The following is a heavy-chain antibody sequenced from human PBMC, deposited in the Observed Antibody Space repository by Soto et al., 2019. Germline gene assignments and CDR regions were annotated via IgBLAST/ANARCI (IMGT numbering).Heavy chain of an antibody. Sequence: QVQLQESGPGLVKASQTLSLTCTVSGGSISSGGYYWSWIRQHPGKGLEWIGYIYYNGNTYYNPSLKSRITISVDTSKNQFSLKLTSVTAADTAVYYCAGGSSKSWFDPWGQGTLVTVSS. V-gene: IGHV4-31*03. CDR1: GGSISSGGYY. CDR2: IYYNGNT. D-gene: IGHD6-6*01. J-gene: IGHJ5*02. CDR3: AGGSSKSWFDP.